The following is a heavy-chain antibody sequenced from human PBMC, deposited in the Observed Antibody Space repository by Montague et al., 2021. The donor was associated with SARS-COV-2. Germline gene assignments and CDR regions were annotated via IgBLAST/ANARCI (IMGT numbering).Heavy chain of an antibody. Sequence: SETLSLTCTVSGDSVSSSSYYWGWIRQPPGKGLEWIGSIYYTGSSYYNPSLKSRVTISVDTSKNQFSLKLSSVTAADTAVYYCARHITGSGNAFDIWGQGTMVTVSS. D-gene: IGHD3-10*01. J-gene: IGHJ3*02. CDR2: IYYTGSS. CDR3: ARHITGSGNAFDI. CDR1: GDSVSSSSYY. V-gene: IGHV4-39*01.